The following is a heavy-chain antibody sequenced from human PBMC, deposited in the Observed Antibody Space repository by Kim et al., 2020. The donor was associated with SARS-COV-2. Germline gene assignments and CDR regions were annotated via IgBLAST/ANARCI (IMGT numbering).Heavy chain of an antibody. J-gene: IGHJ4*02. CDR3: AKVAWSMTTVTHFDY. Sequence: DSVKGRFTISRDNAKNSLYLQMNSLRAEDTALYYCAKVAWSMTTVTHFDYWGQGTLVTVSS. V-gene: IGHV3-9*01. D-gene: IGHD4-17*01.